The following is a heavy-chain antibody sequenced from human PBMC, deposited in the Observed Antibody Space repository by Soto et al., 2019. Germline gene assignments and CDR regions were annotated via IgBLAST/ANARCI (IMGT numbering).Heavy chain of an antibody. V-gene: IGHV1-8*01. D-gene: IGHD6-6*01. CDR2: MNPNSGNT. Sequence: GASVKVSCKASGYTFTSYDINWVRQATGQGLEWMGWMNPNSGNTGYAQKFQGRVTMTRNTSISTAYMELSSLRSEDTAVYYCARDGIAPLVMAHYHPYGMVFRGPGITVTLFS. CDR1: GYTFTSYD. CDR3: ARDGIAPLVMAHYHPYGMVF. J-gene: IGHJ6*02.